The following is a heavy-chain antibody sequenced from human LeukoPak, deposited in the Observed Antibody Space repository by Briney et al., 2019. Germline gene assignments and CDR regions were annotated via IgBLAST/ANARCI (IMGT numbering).Heavy chain of an antibody. V-gene: IGHV3-23*01. J-gene: IGHJ6*02. D-gene: IGHD6-19*01. CDR2: ISGGGGST. CDR3: AKGLGSGLYYSMDV. CDR1: AFTFRNSA. Sequence: PGGSLRLSCAASAFTFRNSAMSWVRQAPGKGLEWVSTISGGGGSTYSADSVKGRFTISRDNSENTLYLQMNSLTAEDTAVYYCAKGLGSGLYYSMDVWGQGTTVTVSS.